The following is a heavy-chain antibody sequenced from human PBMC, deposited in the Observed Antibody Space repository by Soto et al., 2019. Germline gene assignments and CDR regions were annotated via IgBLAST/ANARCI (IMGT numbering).Heavy chain of an antibody. V-gene: IGHV4-31*03. J-gene: IGHJ4*02. CDR1: GDSMTTVGYY. Sequence: QVQLQESGPGLVKPSQTLSLTCTVSGDSMTTVGYYWTWIGQHPGQGLEWIGLISHSGSTYVSSSLKGRVAISADASKIQFSLKLNSVTAADTAVYYCTRGDYLGQGTLVTVSS. CDR2: ISHSGST. CDR3: TRGDY.